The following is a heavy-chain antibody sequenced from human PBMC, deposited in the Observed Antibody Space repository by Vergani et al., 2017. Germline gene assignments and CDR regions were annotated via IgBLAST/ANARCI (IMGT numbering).Heavy chain of an antibody. J-gene: IGHJ4*02. CDR3: ARDLGYCSGGSCSY. D-gene: IGHD2-15*01. CDR2: SIPILGIA. Sequence: QVQLVQSGAEVKKPGSSVKVSCKASGGTFSSYTISWVRQAPGQGLEWMGRSIPILGIAKYAQKFQGRVTITADKSTSTAYMELSSLRSEYTAVYYCARDLGYCSGGSCSYWGQGTLVTVSS. CDR1: GGTFSSYT. V-gene: IGHV1-69*08.